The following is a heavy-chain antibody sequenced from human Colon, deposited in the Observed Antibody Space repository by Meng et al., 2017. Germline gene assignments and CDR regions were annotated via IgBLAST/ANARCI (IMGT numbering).Heavy chain of an antibody. CDR3: ARTPFGGAVGTIGNWFDP. Sequence: VRLVQARAGVKKPGASVKFSCKASGYTFSSSGISWVRQAPGQGLEWMGWVSVYTTNDARKFQDRVAMTTDTSTSTAYMELRSLRSDDTAVYYCARTPFGGAVGTIGNWFDPWGQGTLVTVAS. D-gene: IGHD3-16*01. V-gene: IGHV1-18*01. J-gene: IGHJ5*02. CDR1: GYTFSSSG. CDR2: VSVYTT.